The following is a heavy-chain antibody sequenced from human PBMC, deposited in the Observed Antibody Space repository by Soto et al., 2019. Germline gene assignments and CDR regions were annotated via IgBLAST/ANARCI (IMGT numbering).Heavy chain of an antibody. J-gene: IGHJ4*02. Sequence: PGGSLRLSCAASGFTFDDYTMHWVRQAPGKGLEWVSLISWDGGSTYYADSVKGRFTISRDNSKNSLYLQMNSLRTEDTALYYCVRTGYSYGYLFDYWGQGTLVTVSS. CDR1: GFTFDDYT. CDR2: ISWDGGST. V-gene: IGHV3-43*01. CDR3: VRTGYSYGYLFDY. D-gene: IGHD5-18*01.